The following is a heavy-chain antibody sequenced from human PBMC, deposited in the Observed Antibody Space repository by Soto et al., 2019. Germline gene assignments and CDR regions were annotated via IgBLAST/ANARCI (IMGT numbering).Heavy chain of an antibody. D-gene: IGHD5-18*01. J-gene: IGHJ3*02. CDR3: AKVGHSCGPYHDAFDI. CDR2: ISGSGGST. V-gene: IGHV3-23*01. Sequence: EVQLLESGGGLVQPGGSLRLSCAASGFTFSSYAMSWVRQAPGKGLEWVSAISGSGGSTYYADSVKGRFTISRDNSKNTLYLQMNSLRAEDTAVYYCAKVGHSCGPYHDAFDIWGQGTMVTVSS. CDR1: GFTFSSYA.